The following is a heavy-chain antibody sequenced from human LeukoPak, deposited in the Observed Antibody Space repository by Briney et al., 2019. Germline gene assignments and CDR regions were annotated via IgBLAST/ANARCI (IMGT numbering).Heavy chain of an antibody. CDR3: ARDPGSSWDDNWFDP. D-gene: IGHD6-13*01. CDR1: GGSFSGYY. Sequence: SETLCLTCAVYGGSFSGYYWSWIRQPPGKGLEWIGEINHSGSTNYNPSLKSRVTISVDTSKNQFSLKLSSVTAADTAVYYCARDPGSSWDDNWFDPWGQGTLVTVSS. J-gene: IGHJ5*02. V-gene: IGHV4-34*01. CDR2: INHSGST.